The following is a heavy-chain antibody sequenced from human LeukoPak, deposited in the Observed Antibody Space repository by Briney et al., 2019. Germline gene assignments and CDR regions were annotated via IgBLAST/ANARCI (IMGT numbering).Heavy chain of an antibody. D-gene: IGHD7-27*01. Sequence: GSVKVSCKPSGYTFTGYFMHWARQAPGQRLEWMGWINPNSGGTNYAQKFQGRVTMTRDTSISTAYMELSRLRSDDTAVYYCARVPGDDYYFDYWGQGTLVTVSS. CDR1: GYTFTGYF. J-gene: IGHJ4*02. CDR3: ARVPGDDYYFDY. CDR2: INPNSGGT. V-gene: IGHV1-2*02.